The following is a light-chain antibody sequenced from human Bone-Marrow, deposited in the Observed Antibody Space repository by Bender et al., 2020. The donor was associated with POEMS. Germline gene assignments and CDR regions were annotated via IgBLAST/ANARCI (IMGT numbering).Light chain of an antibody. CDR1: SSDVGSYNL. V-gene: IGLV2-23*01. CDR2: EGT. Sequence: QSALTQPASVSGSPGQSITISCTGTSSDVGSYNLVSWYQHHPGKAPKLLIYEGTKRPSGVSNRFSGSKSGNTASLTISGLQAEDEADYYCCSYAGNNFSVLFGGGTKLTVL. J-gene: IGLJ2*01. CDR3: CSYAGNNFSVL.